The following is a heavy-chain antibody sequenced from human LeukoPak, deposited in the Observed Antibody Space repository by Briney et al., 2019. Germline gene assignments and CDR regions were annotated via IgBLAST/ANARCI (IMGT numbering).Heavy chain of an antibody. CDR2: IRYDGSNK. J-gene: IGHJ4*02. CDR3: ARLLLVGATSGDDY. V-gene: IGHV3-33*01. Sequence: GGSLRLSCAASGFTFSGYGMHWVRQAPGKGLEWVAIIRYDGSNKYYADSVKGRFTISRDNSKNTLYLQMNSLRAADTAVYYCARLLLVGATSGDDYWGQGTLVTVSS. CDR1: GFTFSGYG. D-gene: IGHD1-26*01.